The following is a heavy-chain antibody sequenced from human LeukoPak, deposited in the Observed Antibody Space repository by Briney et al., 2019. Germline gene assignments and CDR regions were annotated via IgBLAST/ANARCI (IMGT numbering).Heavy chain of an antibody. CDR2: INPSGGST. V-gene: IGHV1-46*01. Sequence: ASVKVSCTASGYTFTSYYMHWVRQAPGQGLEWMGIINPSGGSTSYAQKFQGRVTMTRDTSTSTVYMELSSLRSEDTAVYYCARAIPRSQQLVRSGNYYYGMDVWGQGTTVTVSS. CDR1: GYTFTSYY. J-gene: IGHJ6*02. D-gene: IGHD6-13*01. CDR3: ARAIPRSQQLVRSGNYYYGMDV.